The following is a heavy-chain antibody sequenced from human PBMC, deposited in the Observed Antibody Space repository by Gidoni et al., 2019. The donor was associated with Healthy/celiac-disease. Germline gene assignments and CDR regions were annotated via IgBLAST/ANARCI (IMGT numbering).Heavy chain of an antibody. Sequence: EVQLLESGGGLVQPGGSLRLSCAASGFTFSSYAMSWVRQAPGKGLECVSAISGSGGSTYYADSVKGRFTISRDKSKNTLYLQMNSLRAEDTAVYYCAKAQRPVVVVVTTDDYWGQGTLVTVSS. CDR1: GFTFSSYA. J-gene: IGHJ4*02. CDR3: AKAQRPVVVVVTTDDY. V-gene: IGHV3-23*01. CDR2: ISGSGGST. D-gene: IGHD2-21*02.